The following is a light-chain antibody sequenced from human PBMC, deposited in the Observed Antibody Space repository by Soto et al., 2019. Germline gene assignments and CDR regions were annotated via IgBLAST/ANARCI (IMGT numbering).Light chain of an antibody. Sequence: DIVMTQSPATLSVSPGERATLSCMASQSVSSSYLAWYQQKPGQAPRLLIYGASSRATGIPDRFSGSGSGTDFTLTISGLEPEDSAVYYCQQFDDSVTFGQGTRLEIK. CDR3: QQFDDSVT. CDR1: QSVSSSY. CDR2: GAS. V-gene: IGKV3-20*01. J-gene: IGKJ5*01.